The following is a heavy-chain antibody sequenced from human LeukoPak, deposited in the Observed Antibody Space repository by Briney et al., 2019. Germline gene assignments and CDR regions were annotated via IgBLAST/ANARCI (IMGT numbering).Heavy chain of an antibody. J-gene: IGHJ4*02. Sequence: HPGGSLRLSCAASGFTFSSYAMSWVRQAPGKGLEWVSVVFSGANTYYADSVKGRFTISRDNSKNTLYLQMNSLRADDTAVYYCARVGGSSWPHFDYWGQGTLVTVSS. V-gene: IGHV3-53*01. CDR2: VFSGANT. CDR3: ARVGGSSWPHFDY. D-gene: IGHD6-13*01. CDR1: GFTFSSYA.